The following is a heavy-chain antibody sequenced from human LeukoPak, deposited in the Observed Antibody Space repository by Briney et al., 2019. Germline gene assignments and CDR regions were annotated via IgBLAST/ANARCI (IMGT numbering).Heavy chain of an antibody. V-gene: IGHV4-61*08. CDR2: IYYSGST. Sequence: SETLSLTCTVSGGSISSSGYYWGWIRQPPGKGLEWIGYIYYSGSTNYNPSLKSRVTISVDTSRNQFSLKLSSVTAAATAVYYCARALGGGYYAFRFDPWGQGTLVTVSS. CDR1: GGSISSSGYY. D-gene: IGHD3-22*01. J-gene: IGHJ5*02. CDR3: ARALGGGYYAFRFDP.